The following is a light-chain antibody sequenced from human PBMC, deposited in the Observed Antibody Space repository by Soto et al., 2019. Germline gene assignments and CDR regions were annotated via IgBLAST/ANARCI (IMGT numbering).Light chain of an antibody. Sequence: DIQMTQSQASLSASVGDRVTITCRASQSISNYLSWYQQQVGKGPKLLVYAASHLQSGVPSRFSGSGSETNFTLTISSLQPEDLATYHCQQSYRTPYTFGLGTRVDI. J-gene: IGKJ2*01. CDR3: QQSYRTPYT. V-gene: IGKV1-39*01. CDR1: QSISNY. CDR2: AAS.